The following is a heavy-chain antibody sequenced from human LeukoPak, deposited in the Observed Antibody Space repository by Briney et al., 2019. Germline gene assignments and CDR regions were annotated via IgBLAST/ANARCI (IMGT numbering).Heavy chain of an antibody. Sequence: GASVKVSCKASGYTFTSYGISWVRQAPGQGLEWMGWISAYNGNTNYAQKLQGRVTMTTDTSTSTAYMELRSLRSDDTAVYYCARGPYYDSSGYIDDGDAFDIWGQGTMVTVSS. CDR3: ARGPYYDSSGYIDDGDAFDI. CDR2: ISAYNGNT. J-gene: IGHJ3*02. D-gene: IGHD3-22*01. CDR1: GYTFTSYG. V-gene: IGHV1-18*01.